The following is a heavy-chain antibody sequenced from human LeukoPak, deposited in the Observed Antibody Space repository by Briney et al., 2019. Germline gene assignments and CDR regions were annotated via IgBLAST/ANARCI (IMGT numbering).Heavy chain of an antibody. V-gene: IGHV1-46*01. D-gene: IGHD2-21*02. CDR2: INTSDGGT. CDR3: GRDDGYCGGDCYSGVDF. CDR1: GCMFTNYH. J-gene: IGHJ4*02. Sequence: ASVKVSCKASGCMFTNYHMHWVRQAPGQGLEWMGVINTSDGGTSYAQKFQGRVTVTRDTSTSTVYMELSSLRSEDTAVYYCGRDDGYCGGDCYSGVDFWGQGTLVTVSS.